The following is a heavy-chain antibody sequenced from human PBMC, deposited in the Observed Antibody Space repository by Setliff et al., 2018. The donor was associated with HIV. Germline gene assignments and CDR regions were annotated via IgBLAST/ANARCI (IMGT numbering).Heavy chain of an antibody. J-gene: IGHJ4*02. CDR1: GGTFSSYA. D-gene: IGHD1-7*01. CDR2: IMPIFGTA. Sequence: GASVKVSCKASGGTFSSYALSWVRQAPGQGLEWMEGIMPIFGTANYAQKFQGRLTITADASTRTAYMELSSLRSEDTAVYYCARGVDGNYLKFFDNWGQGTLVTVSS. V-gene: IGHV1-69*13. CDR3: ARGVDGNYLKFFDN.